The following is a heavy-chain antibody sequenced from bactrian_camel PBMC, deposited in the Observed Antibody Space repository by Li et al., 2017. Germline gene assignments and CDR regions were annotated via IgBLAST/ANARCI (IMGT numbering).Heavy chain of an antibody. V-gene: IGHV3S1*01. CDR1: GFTFSNYW. CDR2: LGDTT. J-gene: IGHJ4*01. CDR3: ASDRAGGPYCNY. D-gene: IGHD1*01. Sequence: HVQLVESGGVLVQPGGSLRLSCAASGFTFSNYWMYWIRQAPGQGLEWVSTLGDTTYYGDPVKGRFTISRDNAKNTAYLQMNSLKPEDTAVYYCASDRAGGPYCNYWGQGTQVTVS.